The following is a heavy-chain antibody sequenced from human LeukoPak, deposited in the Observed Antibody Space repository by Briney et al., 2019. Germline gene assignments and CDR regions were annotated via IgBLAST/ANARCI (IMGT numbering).Heavy chain of an antibody. J-gene: IGHJ6*03. CDR2: IYYSGST. CDR3: ARTTEGGYTYGYFYYYYMDV. V-gene: IGHV4-59*01. D-gene: IGHD5-18*01. Sequence: SETLSLSCTVSGGSISSYYWSWIRQPPGKGLEWIGYIYYSGSTNYNPSLKSRVTISVDTSKNQFSLKLTSVTAADTAVYYCARTTEGGYTYGYFYYYYMDVWGKGTTVTISS. CDR1: GGSISSYY.